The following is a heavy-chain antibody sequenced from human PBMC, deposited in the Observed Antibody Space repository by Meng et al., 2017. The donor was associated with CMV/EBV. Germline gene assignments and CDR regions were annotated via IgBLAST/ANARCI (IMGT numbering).Heavy chain of an antibody. Sequence: GESLKISCAASGFTFSTYAMHWVRQAPGKGLEWVAVISYDGSDKYYADSVKGRFAISRDNSKNTLYLQVNSLRAEDTALYYCARDGENVEMATISLDYWGQGTLVTVSS. CDR3: ARDGENVEMATISLDY. D-gene: IGHD5-24*01. V-gene: IGHV3-30*09. CDR1: GFTFSTYA. CDR2: ISYDGSDK. J-gene: IGHJ4*02.